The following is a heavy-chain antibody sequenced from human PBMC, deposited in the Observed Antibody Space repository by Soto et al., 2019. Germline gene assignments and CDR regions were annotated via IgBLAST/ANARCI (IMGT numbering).Heavy chain of an antibody. CDR2: IYYSGST. V-gene: IGHV4-39*01. J-gene: IGHJ6*02. D-gene: IGHD3-10*01. CDR1: GGSISSSSYY. CDR3: ARGDGLSMVRGVTPWIYYYGMDV. Sequence: PSETLSLTCTVSGGSISSSSYYWGWIRQPPGKGLEWIGSIYYSGSTYYNPSLKSRVTISVDTSKNQFSLKLSPVTAADTAVYYCARGDGLSMVRGVTPWIYYYGMDVWGQGTTVTVSS.